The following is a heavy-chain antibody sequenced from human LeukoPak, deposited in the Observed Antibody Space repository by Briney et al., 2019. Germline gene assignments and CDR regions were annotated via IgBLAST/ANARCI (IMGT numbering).Heavy chain of an antibody. CDR3: ARDAMVRGVSY. J-gene: IGHJ4*02. Sequence: SQTLSLTCTVSGGSISSGSYYWSWIRQPAGKGLEWIGRIYTSGSTTYNPSLKSRVTISVDTSKNQFSLKLSSVTAADTAVYYCARDAMVRGVSYWGQGTLVTVSS. CDR1: GGSISSGSYY. V-gene: IGHV4-61*02. D-gene: IGHD3-10*01. CDR2: IYTSGST.